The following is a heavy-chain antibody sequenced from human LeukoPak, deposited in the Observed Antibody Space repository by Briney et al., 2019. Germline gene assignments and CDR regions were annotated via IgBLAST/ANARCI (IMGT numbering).Heavy chain of an antibody. J-gene: IGHJ5*02. V-gene: IGHV1-18*01. CDR1: GYTFTSYG. Sequence: ASVKVSCKASGYTFTSYGISWVRQAPGQGLEWMGWISAYNGNTNQAQKFQGRVTMTTDTSTSTAYMALRSLRADDTAVYYCARDGTRAYNWFDPWGQGTLVTVSS. CDR2: ISAYNGNT. D-gene: IGHD1-26*01. CDR3: ARDGTRAYNWFDP.